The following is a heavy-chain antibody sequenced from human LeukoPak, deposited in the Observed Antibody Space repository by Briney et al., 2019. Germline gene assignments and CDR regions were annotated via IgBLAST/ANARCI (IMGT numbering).Heavy chain of an antibody. V-gene: IGHV4-34*01. CDR3: AVYCSGGSSYRPGIDY. J-gene: IGHJ4*02. Sequence: SETLSLTCAVYGGSFSGYYWSWIRQPPGKGLEWIGEINHSGSTNYNPSLKSRGTISVDTSKNQFSLKLSSVTAADTAVYYCAVYCSGGSSYRPGIDYWGQGTLVTVSS. CDR2: INHSGST. D-gene: IGHD2-15*01. CDR1: GGSFSGYY.